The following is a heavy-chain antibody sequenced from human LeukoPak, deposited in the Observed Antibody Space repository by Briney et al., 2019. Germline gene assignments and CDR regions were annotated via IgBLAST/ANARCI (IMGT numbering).Heavy chain of an antibody. CDR3: ARVTIFGVVEPDY. CDR1: GYTFTCYY. D-gene: IGHD3-3*01. V-gene: IGHV1-2*02. Sequence: GASVKVSCKASGYTFTCYYMHWVRQAPGQGLEWMGWINPNSGGTNYAQKFQGRVTMTRDTSISTAYMELSRLRSDDTAVYYCARVTIFGVVEPDYWGQGTLVTVSS. CDR2: INPNSGGT. J-gene: IGHJ4*02.